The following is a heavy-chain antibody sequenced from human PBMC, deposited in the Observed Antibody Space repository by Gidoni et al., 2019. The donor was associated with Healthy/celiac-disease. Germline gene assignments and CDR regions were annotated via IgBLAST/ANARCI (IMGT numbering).Heavy chain of an antibody. V-gene: IGHV4-61*01. CDR3: AREPVLNWFDP. D-gene: IGHD4-17*01. Sequence: QVQLQESGPGLVKPSETLSLTCTVSGGSVSSGSYYWSWIRQPPGKGLEWIGYIYYSGSTNYNPSLKIRVTISVDTSKNQFSLKLSSVTAADTAVYYCAREPVLNWFDPWGQGTLVTVSS. CDR2: IYYSGST. CDR1: GGSVSSGSYY. J-gene: IGHJ5*02.